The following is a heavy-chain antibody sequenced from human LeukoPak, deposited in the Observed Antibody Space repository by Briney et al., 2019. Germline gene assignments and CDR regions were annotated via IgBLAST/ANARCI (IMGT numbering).Heavy chain of an antibody. Sequence: ASVTVSCKASGYPLTGYYLHWVRQAPGQGLEWMGWINPSSGGTNYAQKFQGRVTMTRDTSISTVYMELSRLRYDDTAVYYCTLIAAAAGVDYWGQGTLVTVSS. J-gene: IGHJ4*02. CDR3: TLIAAAAGVDY. D-gene: IGHD6-13*01. V-gene: IGHV1-2*02. CDR1: GYPLTGYY. CDR2: INPSSGGT.